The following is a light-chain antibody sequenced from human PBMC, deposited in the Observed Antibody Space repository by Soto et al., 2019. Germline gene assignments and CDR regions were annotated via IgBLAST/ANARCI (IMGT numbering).Light chain of an antibody. CDR3: QQYNNWPRT. J-gene: IGKJ1*01. CDR2: GAS. Sequence: EIVLTQSPGTLSLSPGARATLSCRASQSVSSTYLAWYQHKPGQAPRLLIYGASSRATGIPDRFSGSGSGTEFTLTISSLQSEDFAVYYCQQYNNWPRTFGQGTKVDIK. V-gene: IGKV3D-15*01. CDR1: QSVSSTY.